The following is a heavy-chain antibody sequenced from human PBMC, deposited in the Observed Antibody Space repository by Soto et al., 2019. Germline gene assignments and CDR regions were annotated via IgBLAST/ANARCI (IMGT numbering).Heavy chain of an antibody. CDR3: ASDVLSITRGAFDA. CDR2: ISHSGTS. D-gene: IGHD1-20*01. CDR1: GGSISSSHW. V-gene: IGHV4-4*02. Sequence: QVELQESGPGLVKRSGTLSRTCAVSGGSISSSHWWTWVRQSPGKGLEYIGEISHSGTSNSNPSLKSRVTLSVDRSKNPFSLTLTSVTAADTAVYYCASDVLSITRGAFDAWGQGTPVIVSS. J-gene: IGHJ3*01.